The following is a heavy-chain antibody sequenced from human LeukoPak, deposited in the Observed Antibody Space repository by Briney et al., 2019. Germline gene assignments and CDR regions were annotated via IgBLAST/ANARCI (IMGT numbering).Heavy chain of an antibody. Sequence: GGSLRLSCAASGFTFSNYWMHWVRQAPGKGLVWVSRINSDGISTTYADSLKGRLTISRDNAKNTLYLQMNSLRAEDTAVYYCARGDTSTWYWYFDLWGRGTLVTVSS. CDR1: GFTFSNYW. CDR3: ARGDTSTWYWYFDL. D-gene: IGHD6-13*01. J-gene: IGHJ2*01. CDR2: INSDGIST. V-gene: IGHV3-74*01.